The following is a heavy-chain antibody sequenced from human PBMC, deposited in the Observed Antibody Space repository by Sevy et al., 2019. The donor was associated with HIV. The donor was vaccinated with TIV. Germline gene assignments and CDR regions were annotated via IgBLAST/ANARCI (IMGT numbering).Heavy chain of an antibody. CDR2: IYSGKST. J-gene: IGHJ4*01. Sequence: GGSLRLSCEASGFSVSSNYMAWVRQAPGKGLEWVSVIYSGKSTDYRDSVNGRFTISRDSSKNTLYLQMDSLRAEDTAVYHCARVQSQTGWFDYWGHGSLVTVSS. V-gene: IGHV3-53*01. CDR1: GFSVSSNY. D-gene: IGHD6-19*01. CDR3: ARVQSQTGWFDY.